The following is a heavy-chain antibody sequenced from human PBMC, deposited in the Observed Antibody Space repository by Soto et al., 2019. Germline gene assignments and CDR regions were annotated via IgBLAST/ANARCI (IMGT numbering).Heavy chain of an antibody. V-gene: IGHV1-46*01. CDR1: GYTFTSYY. Sequence: ASVKVSCKASGYTFTSYYMHWVRQAPGQGLEWMGIINPSGGSTSYAQKFQGRVTMTRDTSTSTVYMELSSLRSEDTAVYYCARGITMIVVVTPTPNYGMDVWGQGTTVTVSS. CDR3: ARGITMIVVVTPTPNYGMDV. D-gene: IGHD3-22*01. J-gene: IGHJ6*02. CDR2: INPSGGST.